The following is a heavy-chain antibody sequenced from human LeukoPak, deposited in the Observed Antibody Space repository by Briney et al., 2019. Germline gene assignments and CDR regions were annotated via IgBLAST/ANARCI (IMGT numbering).Heavy chain of an antibody. CDR3: ARDVYSSGSYFALDI. CDR1: GGSLNTGSYY. J-gene: IGHJ3*02. CDR2: IYHSGSA. Sequence: SETLSLTCNVSGGSLNTGSYYWGWIRQPPGKGLEYIGSIYHSGSAFYNPSLMSPVTISIDTSNNQFFLEVNSVTAADTAIYYCARDVYSSGSYFALDIWGQGAVVTVSS. V-gene: IGHV4-39*07. D-gene: IGHD6-19*01.